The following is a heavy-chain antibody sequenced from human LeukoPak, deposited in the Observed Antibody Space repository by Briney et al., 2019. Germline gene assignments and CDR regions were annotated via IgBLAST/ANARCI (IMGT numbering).Heavy chain of an antibody. D-gene: IGHD4-23*01. V-gene: IGHV3-66*01. CDR1: GFTFRSYR. CDR2: IYSGGST. Sequence: GGSLRLSCAASGFTFRSYRMNWVRQAPGKGLEWVSVIYSGGSTYYADSVKGRFTISRDNSKNTLYLQMNSLRAEDTAVYYCAGTTVVTSFDYWGQGTLVTVSS. J-gene: IGHJ4*02. CDR3: AGTTVVTSFDY.